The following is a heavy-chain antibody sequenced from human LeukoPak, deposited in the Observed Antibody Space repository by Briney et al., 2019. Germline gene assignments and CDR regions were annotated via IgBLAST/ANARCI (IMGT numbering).Heavy chain of an antibody. CDR3: ARILDRDI. J-gene: IGHJ3*02. CDR1: GGPITNSY. V-gene: IGHV4-4*07. Sequence: PSETLSLICTVSGGPITNSYWSWIRHSAGTGMEWMGRIHATGSTDYGPSLKSRVSMSLDMPTKQFSLTLSAVTAADTATYYCARILDRDIWGQGTLVTVSP. CDR2: IHATGST. D-gene: IGHD3-22*01.